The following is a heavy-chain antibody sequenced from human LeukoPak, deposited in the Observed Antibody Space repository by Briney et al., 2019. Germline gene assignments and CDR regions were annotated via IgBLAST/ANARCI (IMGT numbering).Heavy chain of an antibody. Sequence: PSETLSLTCTVSGGSISSSSYYWGWIRQPPGKGLEWIGSIYYSGSTYYNPSLKSRVTISVDTSKNQFSLKLSSVTAADTAVYYCARDRTFPGYNWNDGPLNWFDPWGQGTLVTVSS. CDR2: IYYSGST. CDR3: ARDRTFPGYNWNDGPLNWFDP. J-gene: IGHJ5*02. V-gene: IGHV4-39*07. D-gene: IGHD1-20*01. CDR1: GGSISSSSYY.